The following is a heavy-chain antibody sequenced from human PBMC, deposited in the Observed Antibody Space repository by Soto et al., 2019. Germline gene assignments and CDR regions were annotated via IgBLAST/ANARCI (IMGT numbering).Heavy chain of an antibody. D-gene: IGHD5-12*01. CDR2: ISSSSSYI. CDR3: ARGSGYSGYESYYFDY. V-gene: IGHV3-21*01. J-gene: IGHJ4*02. Sequence: GGSLRLSCAASGFTFSSYSMNWVRRAPGKGLEWVSSISSSSSYIYYADSVKGRFTISRDNAKNSLYLQMNSLRAEDTAVYYCARGSGYSGYESYYFDYWGQGTLVTVSS. CDR1: GFTFSSYS.